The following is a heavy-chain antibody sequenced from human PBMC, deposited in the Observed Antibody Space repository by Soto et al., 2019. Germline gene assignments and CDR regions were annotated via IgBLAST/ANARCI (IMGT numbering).Heavy chain of an antibody. J-gene: IGHJ4*02. Sequence: GASVKVSCKASGFTFTSSAVQWVRQARGQRLEWIGWIVVGSGNTNYAQKFQERVTITRDMSTSTAYMELSSLRSEDTAVYYCAAFPKWLVRSEYYFDYWGQGTLVTVSS. V-gene: IGHV1-58*01. CDR3: AAFPKWLVRSEYYFDY. D-gene: IGHD6-19*01. CDR1: GFTFTSSA. CDR2: IVVGSGNT.